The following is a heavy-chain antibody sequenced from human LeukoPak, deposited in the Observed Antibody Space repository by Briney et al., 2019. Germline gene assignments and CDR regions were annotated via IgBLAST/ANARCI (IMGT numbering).Heavy chain of an antibody. J-gene: IGHJ4*02. CDR1: GGSISSGGYY. CDR3: ARNTIVPSDYFDY. V-gene: IGHV4-31*03. Sequence: SQTLSLTCTVSGGSISSGGYYWSWIRQHPGKGLEWIGYIYYSGSTYYNPSLKSRVTISVDTSKNQFSLKLSSVTAAETAVYYCARNTIVPSDYFDYWGQGTLVTVSS. CDR2: IYYSGST. D-gene: IGHD2-2*01.